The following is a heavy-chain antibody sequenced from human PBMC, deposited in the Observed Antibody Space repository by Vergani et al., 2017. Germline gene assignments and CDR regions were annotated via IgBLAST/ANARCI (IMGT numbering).Heavy chain of an antibody. V-gene: IGHV3-23*01. Sequence: EVQLLESGGGLVQPGGSLRLSCAASGFTFSSYAMSWVRQAPGKGLEWVSAISGSGGSIGYADSVKGRFTISRDNAKNSLYLQMNSLRAEDTALYHCARVVGNGDYVRAFDIWGQGTMVTVSS. D-gene: IGHD4-17*01. CDR1: GFTFSSYA. CDR2: ISGSGGSI. CDR3: ARVVGNGDYVRAFDI. J-gene: IGHJ3*02.